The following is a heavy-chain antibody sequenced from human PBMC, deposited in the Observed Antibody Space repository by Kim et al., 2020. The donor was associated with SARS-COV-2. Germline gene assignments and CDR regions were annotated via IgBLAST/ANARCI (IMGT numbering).Heavy chain of an antibody. V-gene: IGHV3-11*06. CDR2: ISSSSSYT. D-gene: IGHD6-19*01. J-gene: IGHJ2*01. Sequence: GGSLRLSCAASGFTFSDYYMSWIRQAPGKGLEWVSYISSSSSYTNYADSVKGRFTISRDNAKNSLYLQMNSLRAEDTAVYYCARVVAGSQYYYPVYWYFDLWGRGTLVTVSS. CDR1: GFTFSDYY. CDR3: ARVVAGSQYYYPVYWYFDL.